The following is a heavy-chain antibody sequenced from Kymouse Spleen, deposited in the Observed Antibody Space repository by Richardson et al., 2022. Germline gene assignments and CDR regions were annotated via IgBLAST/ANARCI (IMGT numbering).Heavy chain of an antibody. D-gene: IGHD6-13*01. CDR2: IYSGGST. CDR1: GFTVSSNY. J-gene: IGHJ6*02. V-gene: IGHV3-53*01. CDR3: ARSQDSSSWYGYYGMDV. Sequence: EVQLVESGGGLIQPGGSLRLSCAASGFTVSSNYMSWVRQAPGKGLEWVSVIYSGGSTYYADSVKGRFTISRDNSKNTLYLQMNSLRAEDTAVYYCARSQDSSSWYGYYGMDVWGQGTTVTVSS.